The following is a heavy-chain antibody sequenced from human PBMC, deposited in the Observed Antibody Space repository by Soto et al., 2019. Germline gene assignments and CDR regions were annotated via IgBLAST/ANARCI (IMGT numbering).Heavy chain of an antibody. V-gene: IGHV5-51*01. D-gene: IGHD5-12*01. Sequence: PGDSLKISCKGSGYSFTSYWLGCVRQMPGKGLDRMGIIYPGDSDTRYSPSFQGQVTISADKSISTAYLQWSSLKASDTAMYYCASRRDGYNGDAFDIWGQGTMVTVSS. J-gene: IGHJ3*02. CDR2: IYPGDSDT. CDR3: ASRRDGYNGDAFDI. CDR1: GYSFTSYW.